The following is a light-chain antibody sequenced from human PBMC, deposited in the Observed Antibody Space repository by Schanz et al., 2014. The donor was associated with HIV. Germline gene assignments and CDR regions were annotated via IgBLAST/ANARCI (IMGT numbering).Light chain of an antibody. CDR2: INN. CDR1: SSNIGSFA. J-gene: IGLJ2*01. V-gene: IGLV1-44*01. CDR3: VSWDGSLNGLL. Sequence: QSVLTQPPSVSGTPGQRVTISCSGSSSNIGSFAVHWYQQLPGTAPKLLIYINNQRPSGVPDRFSGSKSGTSASLAISGLQSEDETDYYCVSWDGSLNGLLFGGGTKVTVL.